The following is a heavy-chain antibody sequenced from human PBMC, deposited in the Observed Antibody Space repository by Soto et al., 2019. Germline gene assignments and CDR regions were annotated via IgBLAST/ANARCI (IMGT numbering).Heavy chain of an antibody. D-gene: IGHD1-1*01. J-gene: IGHJ6*02. CDR1: GYTFSTYA. V-gene: IGHV1-3*01. Sequence: ASVKVSCKASGYTFSTYAMHWVRQAPGQSLEWMGWLNDGTGQTRYSQKFQDRVIITRDTSASTGYMELSSLTSEDTAVYYCASGTGMHDNYFYYGLDLWGQGTTVTVSS. CDR3: ASGTGMHDNYFYYGLDL. CDR2: LNDGTGQT.